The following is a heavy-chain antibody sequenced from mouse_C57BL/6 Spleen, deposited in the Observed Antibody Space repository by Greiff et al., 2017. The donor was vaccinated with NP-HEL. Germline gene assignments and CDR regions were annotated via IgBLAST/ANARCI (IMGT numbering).Heavy chain of an antibody. J-gene: IGHJ1*03. CDR3: ASGGDYDGGYFDV. CDR1: GYTFTDYY. Sequence: VQLKQSGPELVKPGASVKISCKASGYTFTDYYMNWVKQSHGKSLEWIGDINPNNGGTSYNQKFKGKATLTVDKSSSTAYMELRSLTSEDSAVYYCASGGDYDGGYFDVWGTGTTVTVSS. CDR2: INPNNGGT. D-gene: IGHD2-4*01. V-gene: IGHV1-26*01.